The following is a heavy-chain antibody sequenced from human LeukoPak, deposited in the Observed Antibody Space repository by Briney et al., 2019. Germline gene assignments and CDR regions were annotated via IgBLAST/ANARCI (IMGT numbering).Heavy chain of an antibody. D-gene: IGHD1-26*01. CDR3: ARDKVVGATHFDY. J-gene: IGHJ4*02. V-gene: IGHV3-7*01. CDR1: GFPFNSYW. Sequence: GGSLRLSCVASGFPFNSYWMSWVRQAPGKGLEWVANIKQDGSAKNHVDSVKGRFTIPRDNAKNLLYLQMNSLRAEDTAVYYCARDKVVGATHFDYWGQGTLVTVSS. CDR2: IKQDGSAK.